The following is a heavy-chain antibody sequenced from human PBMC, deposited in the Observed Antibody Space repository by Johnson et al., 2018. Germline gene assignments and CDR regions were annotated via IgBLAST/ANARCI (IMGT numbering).Heavy chain of an antibody. V-gene: IGHV3-74*01. Sequence: VQLVESGGGLVQPGGSLRLSCVASGFSFNTHWMHWVRQGPGKGLVWVSRITTDGSDVVYADAVKGRFTISRDNAKNTLYLQMNSLGVDDTAVYYCARDGDGPITFDYWGRGTLVTVSS. CDR2: ITTDGSDV. CDR1: GFSFNTHW. D-gene: IGHD3-3*01. CDR3: ARDGDGPITFDY. J-gene: IGHJ4*02.